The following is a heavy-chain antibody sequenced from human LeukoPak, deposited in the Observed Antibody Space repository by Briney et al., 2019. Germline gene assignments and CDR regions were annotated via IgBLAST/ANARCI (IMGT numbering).Heavy chain of an antibody. Sequence: PLETLSLTCTVSGGSISSGDYYWSWIRQPPGKGLEWIGYIYHSGSTDSNPSLRSRVTISVDTSKNQFSLKLSSVTAADTAVYYCARGENYFDYWGQGTLVTVSS. V-gene: IGHV4-30-4*01. CDR3: ARGENYFDY. CDR1: GGSISSGDYY. J-gene: IGHJ4*02. CDR2: IYHSGST.